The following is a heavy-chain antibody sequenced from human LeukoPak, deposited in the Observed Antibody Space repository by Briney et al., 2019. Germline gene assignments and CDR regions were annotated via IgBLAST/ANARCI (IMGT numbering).Heavy chain of an antibody. V-gene: IGHV1-69*04. CDR2: IIPIVDVT. D-gene: IGHD3-10*01. CDR1: GGTFSNFA. CDR3: ARERGDREFYFDY. Sequence: SVTVSCKDSGGTFSNFAFRWLRQAPGQGLQWVGRIIPIVDVTSYAQNFKGRVTITADDSTTTADMELSSLRSEDTAVYYCARERGDREFYFDYWDQGTLVTVSS. J-gene: IGHJ4*02.